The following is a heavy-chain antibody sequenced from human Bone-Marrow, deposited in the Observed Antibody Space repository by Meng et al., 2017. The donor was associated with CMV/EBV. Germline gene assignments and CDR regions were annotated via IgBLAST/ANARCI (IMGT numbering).Heavy chain of an antibody. CDR3: AKDHSFYGDYVPPQN. V-gene: IGHV3-48*03. CDR2: ISSSGSTI. Sequence: GESLKISCAASGFTFSSYEMNWVRQAPGKGLEWVSYISSSGSTIYYADSVKGRFTISRDNSKNTLYLQMNSLRAEDTAVYYCAKDHSFYGDYVPPQNWGQGTLVTVSS. CDR1: GFTFSSYE. J-gene: IGHJ4*02. D-gene: IGHD4-17*01.